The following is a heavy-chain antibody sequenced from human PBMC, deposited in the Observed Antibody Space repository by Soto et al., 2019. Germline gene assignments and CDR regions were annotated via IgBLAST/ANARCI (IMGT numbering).Heavy chain of an antibody. D-gene: IGHD2-2*01. CDR1: GGSISSGDYY. V-gene: IGHV4-30-4*01. J-gene: IGHJ6*02. Sequence: SETLSLTCTVSGGSISSGDYYWSWIRQPPGKGLEWIGYIYYSGSTYYNPSLKSRVTISVDTSKNQFSLNLNSVTAADTAVYYCARDRAPTARAYYYGVDVWGQGTTVTVSS. CDR3: ARDRAPTARAYYYGVDV. CDR2: IYYSGST.